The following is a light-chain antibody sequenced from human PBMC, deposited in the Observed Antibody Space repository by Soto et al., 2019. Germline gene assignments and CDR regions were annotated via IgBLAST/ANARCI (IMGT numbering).Light chain of an antibody. CDR3: QQYAGTPYT. CDR1: QSVSSNY. CDR2: AAS. Sequence: EIVLTQSPGTLSLSPGEGATLSCRASQSVSSNYLAWYQQRPGQVPRLLIYAASSRATGIPDRFSGSGSGIAFTLTISRLEPEDFAVYYCQQYAGTPYTFGQGTKLDIK. J-gene: IGKJ2*01. V-gene: IGKV3-20*01.